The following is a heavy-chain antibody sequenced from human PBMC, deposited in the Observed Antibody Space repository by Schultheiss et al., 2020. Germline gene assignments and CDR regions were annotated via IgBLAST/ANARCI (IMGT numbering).Heavy chain of an antibody. D-gene: IGHD6-19*01. CDR1: GYTFTSYG. Sequence: SVKVSCKASGYTFTSYGISWVRQAPGQGLEWMGRIIPILGIANYAQKFQGRVTITADKSTSTAYMELSSLRSEDTAVYYCARGTQQWLDSYGMDVWGQGTTVTVSS. CDR2: IIPILGIA. CDR3: ARGTQQWLDSYGMDV. V-gene: IGHV1-69*04. J-gene: IGHJ6*02.